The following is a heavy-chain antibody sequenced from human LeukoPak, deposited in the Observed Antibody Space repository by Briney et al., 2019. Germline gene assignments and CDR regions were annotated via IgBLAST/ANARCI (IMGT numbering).Heavy chain of an antibody. Sequence: GGSLRLSCAASGFTFSSYAMSWVRQAPGKGLEWVSAIRGSGDYTYYADSVQGRFIISRDNAKDSLYLQVNSLRAEDAAVYYCAKGYIIAGRQWYLDLWGRGTLVGVSS. CDR3: AKGYIIAGRQWYLDL. CDR1: GFTFSSYA. D-gene: IGHD6-13*01. CDR2: IRGSGDYT. V-gene: IGHV3-23*01. J-gene: IGHJ2*01.